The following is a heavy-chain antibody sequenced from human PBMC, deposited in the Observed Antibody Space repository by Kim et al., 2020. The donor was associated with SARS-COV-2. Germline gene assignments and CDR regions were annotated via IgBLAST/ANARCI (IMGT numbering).Heavy chain of an antibody. CDR2: ISSNGGST. Sequence: GGSLRLSCSASGFTFSSYAMHWVRQAPGKGLEYVSAISSNGGSTYYADSVKGRFTISRDNSKNTLYLQMSSLRAEDTAVYYCVKESQGVLEPAWGQGTLVTVSS. CDR1: GFTFSSYA. J-gene: IGHJ5*02. D-gene: IGHD3-3*01. CDR3: VKESQGVLEPA. V-gene: IGHV3-64D*09.